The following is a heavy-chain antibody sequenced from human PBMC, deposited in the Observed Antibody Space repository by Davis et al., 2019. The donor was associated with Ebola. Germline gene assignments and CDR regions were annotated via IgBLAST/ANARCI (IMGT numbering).Heavy chain of an antibody. D-gene: IGHD4-17*01. CDR2: IRYDGGDK. V-gene: IGHV3-30*02. CDR1: GFIFRSYG. J-gene: IGHJ2*01. CDR3: AKDTTVTVDWYFDL. Sequence: GESLKISCAASGFIFRSYGMHWVRQAPGKGLEWVAFIRYDGGDKYHADSVKGRFTISRDNSKKTLYLQMNSLRAEDTALYYCAKDTTVTVDWYFDLWGRGTLVTVSS.